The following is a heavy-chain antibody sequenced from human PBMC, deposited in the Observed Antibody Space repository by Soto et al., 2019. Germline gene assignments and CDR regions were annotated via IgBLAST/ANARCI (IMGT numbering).Heavy chain of an antibody. D-gene: IGHD6-19*01. CDR1: GFTFSSYG. CDR2: IWYDGSNK. Sequence: GGSLRLSCAASGFTFSSYGMHWVRQAPGKGLEWVAVIWYDGSNKYYADSVKGRFTISRDNSKNTLYLQMNSLRAEDTAVYYCARDAPSPPLFDLQGIAVAGTPSSPDYWGQGTLVTVSS. V-gene: IGHV3-33*01. J-gene: IGHJ4*02. CDR3: ARDAPSPPLFDLQGIAVAGTPSSPDY.